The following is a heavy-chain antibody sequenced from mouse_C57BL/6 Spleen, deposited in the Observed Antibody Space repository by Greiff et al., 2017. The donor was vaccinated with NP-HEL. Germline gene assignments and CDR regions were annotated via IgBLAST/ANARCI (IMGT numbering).Heavy chain of an antibody. CDR1: GFSLSTFGMG. CDR2: IWWDDDK. J-gene: IGHJ1*03. Sequence: QVTLKESGPGILQPSQTLSLTCSFSGFSLSTFGMGVGWIRQPSGKGLEWLAHIWWDDDKYYNPALKSRLTISKDTSKNQVLLKIANVDTADTATYYCARNCYYGSSQWYFDVWGTGTTVTVSS. D-gene: IGHD1-1*01. V-gene: IGHV8-8*01. CDR3: ARNCYYGSSQWYFDV.